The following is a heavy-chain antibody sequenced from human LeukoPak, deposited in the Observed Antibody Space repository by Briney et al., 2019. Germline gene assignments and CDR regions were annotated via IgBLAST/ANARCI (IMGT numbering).Heavy chain of an antibody. CDR2: INPSGGST. Sequence: ASVKVSCKASGYTFISYYMHWVRQAPGQGLEWMGIINPSGGSTSYAQKFQGRVTMTRDTSTSTVYMELGSLRSEDTAVYYCARAAGATVSFDYWGQGTLVTVSS. J-gene: IGHJ4*02. CDR1: GYTFISYY. D-gene: IGHD4-11*01. V-gene: IGHV1-46*01. CDR3: ARAAGATVSFDY.